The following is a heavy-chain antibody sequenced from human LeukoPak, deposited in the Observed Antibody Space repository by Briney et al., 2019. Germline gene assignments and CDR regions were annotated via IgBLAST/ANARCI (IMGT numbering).Heavy chain of an antibody. CDR3: AKGRGYIVVVTATTPADY. CDR1: GFTFSSYG. J-gene: IGHJ4*02. D-gene: IGHD2-21*02. V-gene: IGHV3-30*18. CDR2: ISYDGSNK. Sequence: GGSLRLSCAASGFTFSSYGMHWVRQAPGKGLEWVAVISYDGSNKYYADSVKGRFTISRDNSKNTLYLQMNSLRAEDTAVYYCAKGRGYIVVVTATTPADYWGQGTLVTVSS.